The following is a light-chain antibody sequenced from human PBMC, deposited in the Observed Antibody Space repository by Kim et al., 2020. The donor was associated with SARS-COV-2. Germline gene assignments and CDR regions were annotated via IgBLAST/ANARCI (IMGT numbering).Light chain of an antibody. CDR2: GAS. J-gene: IGKJ4*01. CDR3: QKFGISLT. CDR1: QSVRNNY. Sequence: EIVLTQSPGTLSLSPGERATLSCRASQSVRNNYLAWYQQKPGQAPRLLIYGASSRATGIPDRLSGSGSGTDFTLTISRLEPEDFAVYYCQKFGISLTFGGRTKGGIK. V-gene: IGKV3-20*01.